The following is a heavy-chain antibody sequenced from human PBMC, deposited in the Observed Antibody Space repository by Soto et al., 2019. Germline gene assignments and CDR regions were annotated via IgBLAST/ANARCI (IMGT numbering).Heavy chain of an antibody. CDR1: GGSISNYY. Sequence: ASETLSLTCTISGGSISNYYWSWIRQPPGKGLEWIGYIYNSGSTNYNPSLRSRITISVDTSKNQFSLNLNSVTAADTAVYYCARTEFRPLNWFDPWGQGTLVTVSS. D-gene: IGHD2-21*01. CDR2: IYNSGST. CDR3: ARTEFRPLNWFDP. J-gene: IGHJ5*02. V-gene: IGHV4-59*01.